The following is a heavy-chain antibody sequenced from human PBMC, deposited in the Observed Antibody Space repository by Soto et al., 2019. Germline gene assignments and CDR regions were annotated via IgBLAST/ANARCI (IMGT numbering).Heavy chain of an antibody. J-gene: IGHJ4*02. CDR2: ISASDGST. CDR1: GYAFSFG. V-gene: IGHV1-18*01. CDR3: ATYCFGSGSYYRFDN. D-gene: IGHD3-10*01. Sequence: ASVKVSCKASGYAFSFGFSWVRQAPGQGLEWMGWISASDGSTNSASKFRGRVSMTTDTSTHTAYLDLLSLTSDDTAMYFCATYCFGSGSYYRFDNWGQGTRVTVSS.